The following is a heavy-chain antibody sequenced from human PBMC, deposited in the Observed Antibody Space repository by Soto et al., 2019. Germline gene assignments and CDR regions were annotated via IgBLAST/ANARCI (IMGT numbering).Heavy chain of an antibody. V-gene: IGHV1-18*01. CDR1: GYTFTSYG. D-gene: IGHD2-2*01. CDR3: ARVAGIVVVPAAPPGGFWFDP. J-gene: IGHJ5*02. CDR2: ISAYNGNT. Sequence: ASVKVSCKASGYTFTSYGISWVRQAPGQGLEWMGWISAYNGNTNYAQKPQGRVTMTTDTSTSTAYMELRSLRSDDTAVYYCARVAGIVVVPAAPPGGFWFDPWGQGTLVTVSS.